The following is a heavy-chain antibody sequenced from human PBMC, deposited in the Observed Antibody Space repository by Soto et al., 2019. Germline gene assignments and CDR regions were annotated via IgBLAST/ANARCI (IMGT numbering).Heavy chain of an antibody. V-gene: IGHV3-23*01. CDR1: GFTFSSYA. CDR3: ARRSSSWYFDY. D-gene: IGHD6-13*01. Sequence: EVQLLESGGGLVQPGGSLRLYSAASGFTFSSYAMNWVRQAPGKGLEWVSVISGSDGSTYYADSVKGRFTISRDNSKNTLNLQMNSLRAEDTAVYYCARRSSSWYFDYWGQGTLVTVSS. J-gene: IGHJ4*02. CDR2: ISGSDGST.